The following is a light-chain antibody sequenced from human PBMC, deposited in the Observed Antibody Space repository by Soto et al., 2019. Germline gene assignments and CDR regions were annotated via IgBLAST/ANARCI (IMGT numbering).Light chain of an antibody. CDR1: QSVTSS. CDR3: QQRHTSPT. V-gene: IGKV3-11*01. Sequence: EIVLTQSPATLSLSPGDRATLSCRASQSVTSSLAWFQQKPGQAPRLLIYDVSRRATAIPARFSGSGSGTDFTLTISSLEPEDFAVYYCQQRHTSPTFGGGTKVEIK. J-gene: IGKJ4*01. CDR2: DVS.